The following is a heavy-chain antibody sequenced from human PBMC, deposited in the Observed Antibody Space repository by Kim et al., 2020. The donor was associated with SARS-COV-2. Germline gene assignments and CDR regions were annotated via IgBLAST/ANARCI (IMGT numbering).Heavy chain of an antibody. D-gene: IGHD3-3*01. Sequence: ASVKVSCKASGYTFTSYGISWVRQAPGQGLEWMGWISAYNGNTNYAQKLQGRVTMTTDTSTSTAYMELRSLRSDDTAVYYCARDGYYDFWSGVELISSDYWGQGTLVTVSS. CDR2: ISAYNGNT. CDR3: ARDGYYDFWSGVELISSDY. J-gene: IGHJ4*02. V-gene: IGHV1-18*01. CDR1: GYTFTSYG.